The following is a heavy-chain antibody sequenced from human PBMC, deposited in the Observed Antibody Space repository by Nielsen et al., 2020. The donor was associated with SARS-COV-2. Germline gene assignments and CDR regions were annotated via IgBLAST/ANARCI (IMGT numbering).Heavy chain of an antibody. Sequence: GESLKISCAASGFTFSSYWMSWVRQAPGKGLEWVANIKQDGSETYYVDSVKGRFTISRDNAKNSLYLQMNSLRAEDTAVYYCARVGGKATTVTGPHYYYGMDVWGQGTTVTVSS. J-gene: IGHJ6*02. CDR1: GFTFSSYW. D-gene: IGHD4-17*01. CDR2: IKQDGSET. V-gene: IGHV3-7*01. CDR3: ARVGGKATTVTGPHYYYGMDV.